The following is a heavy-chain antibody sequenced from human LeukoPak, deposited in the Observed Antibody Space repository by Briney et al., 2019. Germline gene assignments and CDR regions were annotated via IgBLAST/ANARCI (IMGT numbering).Heavy chain of an antibody. V-gene: IGHV3-21*01. CDR2: MSTSGTYA. D-gene: IGHD6-19*01. Sequence: GGSLRLSCAASGFPFTPYTMNWIRQAPAKGQEWVASMSTSGTYAYYADSVKGRFTVSRDNAKNSLYLQMNSLRAEDTAVYYCAREGSSEEFDYWGQGTLVTVSS. J-gene: IGHJ4*02. CDR3: AREGSSEEFDY. CDR1: GFPFTPYT.